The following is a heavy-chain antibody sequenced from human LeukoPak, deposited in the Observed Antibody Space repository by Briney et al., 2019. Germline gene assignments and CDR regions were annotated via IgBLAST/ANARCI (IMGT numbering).Heavy chain of an antibody. D-gene: IGHD3-10*01. J-gene: IGHJ3*02. CDR1: GFTFSSYS. V-gene: IGHV3-21*01. Sequence: GGSLRLSCAASGFTFSSYSMNWVRQAPGKGLEWVSSISSSSSYIYYADSVKGRFTISRDNAKNSLYLQMNSLRAEDTAVYYSARGAMVRGVSADAFDIWGQGTMVTVSS. CDR2: ISSSSSYI. CDR3: ARGAMVRGVSADAFDI.